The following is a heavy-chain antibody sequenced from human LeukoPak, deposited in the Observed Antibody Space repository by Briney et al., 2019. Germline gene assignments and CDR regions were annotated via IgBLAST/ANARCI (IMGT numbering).Heavy chain of an antibody. Sequence: SGTLSLTCAVSGGSISSSNWWTWVRQPPGKGLEWIGEIYHSGTTNYNPSLKSRVTISVDTSKNQFSLKLRSVTAADTAEYYCARETDSNFFDSWGQGTLVTVSS. D-gene: IGHD3-3*02. CDR1: GGSISSSNW. J-gene: IGHJ4*02. CDR2: IYHSGTT. V-gene: IGHV4-4*02. CDR3: ARETDSNFFDS.